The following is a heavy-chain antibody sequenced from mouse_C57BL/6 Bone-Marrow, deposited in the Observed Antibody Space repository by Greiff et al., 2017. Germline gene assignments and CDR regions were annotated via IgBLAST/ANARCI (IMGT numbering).Heavy chain of an antibody. J-gene: IGHJ3*01. Sequence: VQLKESGGGLVQPKGSLKLSCAASGFTFNTYAMHWVRQAPGKGLEWVARIRSKSSNSATYYADSVKDRFTISRDDSQSMLYLQMNNLKTEDSAMYDCVRGRLRRGFAYWGQGTLVTVS. CDR2: IRSKSSNSAT. CDR1: GFTFNTYA. CDR3: VRGRLRRGFAY. V-gene: IGHV10-3*01. D-gene: IGHD2-4*01.